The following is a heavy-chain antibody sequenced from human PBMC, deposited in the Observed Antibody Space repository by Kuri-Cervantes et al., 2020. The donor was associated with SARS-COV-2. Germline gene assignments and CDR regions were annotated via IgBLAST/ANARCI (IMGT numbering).Heavy chain of an antibody. CDR3: ARGVSSGWLLVYFDC. CDR2: INPSGGST. CDR1: GYTFTSYY. J-gene: IGHJ4*02. V-gene: IGHV1-46*01. D-gene: IGHD6-19*01. Sequence: ASVKVSCKASGYTFTSYYMHWVRQAPGQGLEWMGIINPSGGSTSYAQKFQGRVTMTRDTSISTAYMELSRLRSDDTVVYYCARGVSSGWLLVYFDCWGQGTLVTVSS.